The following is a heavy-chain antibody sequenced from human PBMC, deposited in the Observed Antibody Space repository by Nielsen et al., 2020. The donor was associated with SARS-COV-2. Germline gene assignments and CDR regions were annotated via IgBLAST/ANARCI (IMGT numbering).Heavy chain of an antibody. CDR2: INPNSGVT. CDR1: GYTFTGYY. CDR3: ARGPLRYGMDV. Sequence: ASVKVSCKASGYTFTGYYIHWVRQAPGQGLEWMGRINPNSGVTNYAQKFQGWVTMTRDTSISTAYMELSRLRSDDTAVYYCARGPLRYGMDVWGQGTTVTVSS. J-gene: IGHJ6*02. V-gene: IGHV1-2*04.